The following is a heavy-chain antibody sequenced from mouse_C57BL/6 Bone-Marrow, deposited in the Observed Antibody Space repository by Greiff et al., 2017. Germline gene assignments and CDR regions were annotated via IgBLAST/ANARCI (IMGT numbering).Heavy chain of an antibody. CDR1: GYSITSDY. Sequence: EVKLMESGPGLAKPSQTLSLSCSVTGYSITSDYWNWIRKFPGNKLEYMGYISYSGSTYYNPSLISRISITRDTSKNQYYLQLNSVTTEDTATYYCARTPRYYGNSYYFDYRGQGTTLTVSS. V-gene: IGHV3-8*01. CDR3: ARTPRYYGNSYYFDY. CDR2: ISYSGST. D-gene: IGHD2-1*01. J-gene: IGHJ2*01.